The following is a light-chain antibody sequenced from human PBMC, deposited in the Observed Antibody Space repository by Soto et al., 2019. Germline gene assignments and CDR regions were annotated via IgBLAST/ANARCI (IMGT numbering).Light chain of an antibody. J-gene: IGKJ1*01. CDR2: GVS. V-gene: IGKV3-20*01. CDR3: QQYGSAPWT. Sequence: EIVLTQSPGMSLSPGERATLSCRASQSVSNNYLAWFQQKPGQAPRLVTYGVSSRATGIPDRFRGSGSGTDFTLTISRLEPEDFGVYYCQQYGSAPWTVGQGTKVEIK. CDR1: QSVSNNY.